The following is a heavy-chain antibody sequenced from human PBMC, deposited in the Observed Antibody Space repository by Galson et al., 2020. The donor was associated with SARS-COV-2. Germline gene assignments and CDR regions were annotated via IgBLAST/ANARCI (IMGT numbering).Heavy chain of an antibody. D-gene: IGHD2-8*02. V-gene: IGHV3-48*04. CDR3: ARGALPGYWGYYFDY. J-gene: IGHJ4*02. CDR2: ISSGSTTI. Sequence: GGTLRLSCAASGFTFSSYSMNWVRQAPGKGLEWVSYISSGSTTIFYADSVKGRFTISRDNAKNSLYLQMNSLRAEDTAVYYCARGALPGYWGYYFDYWGQGTLVTVSS. CDR1: GFTFSSYS.